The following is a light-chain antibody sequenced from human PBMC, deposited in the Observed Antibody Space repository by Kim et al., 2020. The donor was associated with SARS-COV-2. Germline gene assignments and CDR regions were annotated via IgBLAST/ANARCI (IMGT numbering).Light chain of an antibody. J-gene: IGKJ1*01. CDR2: DAS. CDR1: QSIYKW. CDR3: QQYNTSLRT. V-gene: IGKV1-5*01. Sequence: ASVGDRVTITCRASQSIYKWLAGYQQNPGTDPKLLIYDASDLEDGVPSRFNGNGSGTEFSLTIGSLQPDDFATYYCQQYNTSLRTFGQGTKVDIK.